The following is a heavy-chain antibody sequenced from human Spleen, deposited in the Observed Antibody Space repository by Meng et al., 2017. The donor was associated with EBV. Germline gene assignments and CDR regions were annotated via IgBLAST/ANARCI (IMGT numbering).Heavy chain of an antibody. CDR3: ARGKID. J-gene: IGHJ4*02. V-gene: IGHV4-61*01. Sequence: QVQLQESGQGLGKPSETLSLTCTVSGDSVSSGNYYWNWIRQPPGKGLEWIGYIYYSGSTNYNPSLKSRVTILVDTSKNQFSLKLNSVTAADTAVYYCARGKIDWGQGTLVTVSS. CDR2: IYYSGST. CDR1: GDSVSSGNYY.